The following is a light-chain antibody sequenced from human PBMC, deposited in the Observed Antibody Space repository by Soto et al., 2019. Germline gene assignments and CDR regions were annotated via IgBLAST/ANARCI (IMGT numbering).Light chain of an antibody. CDR3: QQYNTFPWT. J-gene: IGKJ1*01. CDR2: RAS. V-gene: IGKV1-5*03. Sequence: DIQMTQSPSTLSASVGDRVTMTCRASQSISTWLAWYQQRPGRAPKLLIYRASILEDGVPSTFSGSASGTGFTLTISSLQPDDFATYYCQQYNTFPWTFGQGTKVEIK. CDR1: QSISTW.